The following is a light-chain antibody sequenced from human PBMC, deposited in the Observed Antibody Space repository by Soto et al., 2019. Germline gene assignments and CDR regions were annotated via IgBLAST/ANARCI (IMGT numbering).Light chain of an antibody. J-gene: IGKJ2*01. V-gene: IGKV3-20*01. CDR3: QQYGSSMYT. CDR2: GAS. CDR1: QSVSSSY. Sequence: EIVLTQSPGTLSLSPGERATLSCRASQSVSSSYLAWYQQKPDQAPRLLIYGASSRATGIPDRFSGSGSGTGFTLTISRLEPEDFAVYYCQQYGSSMYTFGQGTNLEIK.